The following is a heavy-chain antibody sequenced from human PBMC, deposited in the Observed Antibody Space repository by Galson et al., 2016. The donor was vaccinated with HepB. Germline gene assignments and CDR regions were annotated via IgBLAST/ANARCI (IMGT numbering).Heavy chain of an antibody. CDR1: GITFSRYA. CDR3: AKGRCGGRGCDCFDY. V-gene: IGHV3-23*01. D-gene: IGHD4-23*01. CDR2: ITDSGGST. Sequence: SLRLSCAASGITFSRYAMNWVRQAPGKGLEWVSTITDSGGSTYLADSVRGRFTISRDNSKSTLYLKMNSLRAEDTAIYYCAKGRCGGRGCDCFDYWGQGTLVTVS. J-gene: IGHJ4*02.